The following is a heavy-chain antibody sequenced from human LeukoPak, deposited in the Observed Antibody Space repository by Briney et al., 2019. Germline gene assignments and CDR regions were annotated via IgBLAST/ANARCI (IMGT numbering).Heavy chain of an antibody. J-gene: IGHJ4*02. V-gene: IGHV1-46*01. CDR1: GYTFTGYY. D-gene: IGHD3-9*01. Sequence: ASVKVSCKASGYTFTGYYMHWVRQAPGQGLEWMGIINPSGGSTSYAQKFQGRVTMTRDTSTSTVYMELSSLRSEDTAVYYCARDGGPHGVRYFDWLFPDYWGQGTLVTVSS. CDR2: INPSGGST. CDR3: ARDGGPHGVRYFDWLFPDY.